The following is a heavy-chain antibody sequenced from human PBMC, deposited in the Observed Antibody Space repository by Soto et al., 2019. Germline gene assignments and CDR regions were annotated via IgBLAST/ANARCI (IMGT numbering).Heavy chain of an antibody. CDR3: ARLSGGAYDDYDPYYFDY. CDR2: IYYSGRT. Sequence: QLQLQESGPGLVKPSETLSLTCTVSGGSISSSSYYWGWIRQPPGKGLEWIGSIYYSGRTYYNPSLKSRVTISVDTSKNQFSLKLSSVTAADTAVYYCARLSGGAYDDYDPYYFDYWGQGTLVTVSS. D-gene: IGHD4-17*01. J-gene: IGHJ4*02. CDR1: GGSISSSSYY. V-gene: IGHV4-39*01.